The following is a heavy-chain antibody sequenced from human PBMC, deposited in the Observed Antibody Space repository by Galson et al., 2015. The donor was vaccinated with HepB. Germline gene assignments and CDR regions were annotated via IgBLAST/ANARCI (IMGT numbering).Heavy chain of an antibody. CDR3: AKDRAYYDILTGYDY. D-gene: IGHD3-9*01. V-gene: IGHV3-23*01. Sequence: SLRLSCAASGFSFSAYAMSWVRQAPGKGLEWVSAIRGSGAGTYYVDSVKGRFTISRDNSKKTLYLQMDSLKLEDTAVYYCAKDRAYYDILTGYDYWGQGTLVTVSS. CDR2: IRGSGAGT. CDR1: GFSFSAYA. J-gene: IGHJ4*02.